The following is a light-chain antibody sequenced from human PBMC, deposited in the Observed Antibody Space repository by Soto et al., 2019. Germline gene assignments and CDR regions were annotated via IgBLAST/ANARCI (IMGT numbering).Light chain of an antibody. CDR2: GAS. V-gene: IGKV3-20*01. Sequence: EIVLTQSPGALSLSPGERATLSCRASQRITNNFLAWLQQKPGLPPRLLIHGASTRASGVPGRFSGGGSGTVFVLTISRLEPEDFAVYYCQQYGRSPFTFGHGTKLQIK. CDR3: QQYGRSPFT. CDR1: QRITNNF. J-gene: IGKJ2*01.